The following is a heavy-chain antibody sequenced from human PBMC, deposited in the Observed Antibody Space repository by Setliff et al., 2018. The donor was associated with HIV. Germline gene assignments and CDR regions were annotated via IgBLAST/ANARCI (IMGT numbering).Heavy chain of an antibody. J-gene: IGHJ4*02. CDR3: ATEWDLGGSQNVYGSGGGF. D-gene: IGHD3-10*01. Sequence: PSETLSLTCTVSGGSISNYYWSWIRQPPGKGLEWIGYIHYSGSTNYNPSLKSRVTISIDTSKSQFSLRLISVTAADTAIYHCATEWDLGGSQNVYGSGGGFWGQGTRVTAPQ. V-gene: IGHV4-59*01. CDR2: IHYSGST. CDR1: GGSISNYY.